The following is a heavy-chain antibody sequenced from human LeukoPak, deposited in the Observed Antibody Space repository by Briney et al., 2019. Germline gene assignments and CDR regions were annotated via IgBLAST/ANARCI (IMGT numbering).Heavy chain of an antibody. CDR1: GFTFSSYA. CDR2: IASKTDGGAT. Sequence: GGSLRLSCAASGFTFSSYAMNWVRQAPGEGLDWVGRIASKTDGGATDYAAPVKGRFTISRDDSKNTLNLQMNSLKTEDTAVYYCTTGIRGDWGQGTLVTVSS. V-gene: IGHV3-15*04. J-gene: IGHJ4*02. D-gene: IGHD3-10*01. CDR3: TTGIRGD.